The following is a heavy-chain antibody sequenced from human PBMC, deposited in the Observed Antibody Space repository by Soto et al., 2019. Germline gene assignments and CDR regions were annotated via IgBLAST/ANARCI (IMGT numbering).Heavy chain of an antibody. CDR1: GYPITSHC. V-gene: IGHV4-59*11. Sequence: QVQLQESGPGLVKPSETLSLTCTVSGYPITSHCWSWIRQPPGRGLQRIGHLCYSGNTNYNPSLKSRVTISGDTSKNQFSLNLSSVTAADTAVYYCAREMGTWLLNAVLDPWGLGTLVTVSS. CDR2: LCYSGNT. D-gene: IGHD3-9*01. J-gene: IGHJ5*02. CDR3: AREMGTWLLNAVLDP.